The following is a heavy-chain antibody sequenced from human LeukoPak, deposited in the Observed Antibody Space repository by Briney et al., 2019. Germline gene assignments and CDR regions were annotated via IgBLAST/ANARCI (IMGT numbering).Heavy chain of an antibody. CDR3: ARDQRSLDY. Sequence: GASVNVSCKASGSTFTSYYMHWVRQAPGQGLEWMGIINPSGDSTNYAQKFQGRVTMTRDTSTSTVYMELSSLRSEDTAVYYCARDQRSLDYWGQGTLVTVSS. CDR2: INPSGDST. CDR1: GSTFTSYY. V-gene: IGHV1-46*01. J-gene: IGHJ4*02.